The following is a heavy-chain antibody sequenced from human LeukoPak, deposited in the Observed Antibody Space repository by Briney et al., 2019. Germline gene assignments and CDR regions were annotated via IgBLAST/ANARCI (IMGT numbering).Heavy chain of an antibody. CDR2: INPSGGST. CDR1: GYTFTSYY. CDR3: ARSWVARRRQNWFDP. Sequence: GASVKVSCKASGYTFTSYYMHWVRQAPGQGLEWMGIINPSGGSTSYAQKFQGRVTMTRDTSTSTVYMELSSLRSEDTAVYYCARSWVARRRQNWFDPWGQGTLVTVSS. D-gene: IGHD5-12*01. J-gene: IGHJ5*02. V-gene: IGHV1-46*01.